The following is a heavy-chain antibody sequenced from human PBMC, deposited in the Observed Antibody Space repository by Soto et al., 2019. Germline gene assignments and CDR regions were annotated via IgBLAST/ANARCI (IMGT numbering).Heavy chain of an antibody. CDR1: GYTFTSYA. Sequence: GASVKVSCKASGYTFTSYAMHWVRQAPGQRLEWMGWINAGNGNTKYSQKFQGRVTITRDTSASTAYMELSSLGSEDTAVYYCARGGGSSSRWFDPWGQGTLVTVSS. D-gene: IGHD6-6*01. J-gene: IGHJ5*02. V-gene: IGHV1-3*01. CDR3: ARGGGSSSRWFDP. CDR2: INAGNGNT.